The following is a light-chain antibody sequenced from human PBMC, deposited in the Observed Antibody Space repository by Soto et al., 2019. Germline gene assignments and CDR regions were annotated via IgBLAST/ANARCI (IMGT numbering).Light chain of an antibody. J-gene: IGLJ1*01. CDR3: VSYTSSTTYV. CDR2: DVA. Sequence: QSALTQPASVSDSPGQSITISCTGTSSDVGGSNFVSWYQQHRGKPPKLIIYDVANRPSGVSNRFSGSKSGSTASLIISRLQTEDEADYYCVSYTSSTTYVFGTGTKLTVL. CDR1: SSDVGGSNF. V-gene: IGLV2-14*03.